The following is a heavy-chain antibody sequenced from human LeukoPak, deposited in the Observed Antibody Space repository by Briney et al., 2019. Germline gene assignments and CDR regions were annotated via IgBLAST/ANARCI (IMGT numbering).Heavy chain of an antibody. D-gene: IGHD6-19*01. J-gene: IGHJ4*02. CDR3: ARGDSSGWYVDY. CDR1: GASISSYY. CDR2: IYYSGST. Sequence: PSETLSLTCTVSGASISSYYWNWIRQLPGKGLEWIGYIYYSGSTNYNPSLKSRVTISVDTSKNQFSLKLSSVTAADTAVYYCARGDSSGWYVDYWGQGTLVTVSS. V-gene: IGHV4-59*01.